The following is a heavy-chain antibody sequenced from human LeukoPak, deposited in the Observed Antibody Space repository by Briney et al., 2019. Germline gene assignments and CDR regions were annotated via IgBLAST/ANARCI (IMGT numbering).Heavy chain of an antibody. D-gene: IGHD1-26*01. CDR3: ARLSGSYNEGR. CDR1: GFTFSNYW. V-gene: IGHV3-74*01. J-gene: IGHJ1*01. CDR2: INNDGSRT. Sequence: PRGSFRLSCAASGFTFSNYWMFWVRQAPGKGLMWVSHINNDGSRTNYADSVKGRFTVARDNAKNTLYLQMDSLRADDTAVYYCARLSGSYNEGRWGQGTLVTVSS.